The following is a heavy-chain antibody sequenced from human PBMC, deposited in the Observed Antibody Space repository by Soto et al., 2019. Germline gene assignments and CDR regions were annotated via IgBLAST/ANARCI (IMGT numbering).Heavy chain of an antibody. CDR3: AKDRNPYYDFWSGYGNWFDP. D-gene: IGHD3-3*01. Sequence: GGSLRLSCAASGFTFSSYAMSWVRQAPGKGLEWVSAISGSGGSTYYVDSVKGRFTISRDNSKNTLYLQMNSLRAEDTAVYYCAKDRNPYYDFWSGYGNWFDPWGQGTLVTVSS. CDR2: ISGSGGST. V-gene: IGHV3-23*01. J-gene: IGHJ5*02. CDR1: GFTFSSYA.